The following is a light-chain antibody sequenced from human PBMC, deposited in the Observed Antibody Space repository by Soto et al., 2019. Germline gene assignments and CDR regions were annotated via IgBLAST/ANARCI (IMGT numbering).Light chain of an antibody. CDR1: QSISSW. J-gene: IGKJ1*01. CDR2: DAS. V-gene: IGKV1-5*01. Sequence: DIQMTQSPSTLSASVGDRVTITCRASQSISSWLAWYQQKPGKAPKLLIYDASSLESGVPSRFSGSGSGTEFTLTISRLQPDDFPTYYCQQYNSLVTFGQGTKVEIK. CDR3: QQYNSLVT.